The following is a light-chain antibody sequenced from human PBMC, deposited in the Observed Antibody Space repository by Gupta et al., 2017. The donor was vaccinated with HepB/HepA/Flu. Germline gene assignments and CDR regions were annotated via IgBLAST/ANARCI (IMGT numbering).Light chain of an antibody. J-gene: IGLJ3*02. Sequence: QSVLTQPPSVSEAPRQRVTISCSGSRSNIGANTVNWYQQLPGKAPKLLIYYDDLLPSGVSDRFSGSKSGTAASLAIRGLQSEDEADYDCAAWDDSLNVLVFGGGTKLTVL. CDR2: YDD. CDR3: AAWDDSLNVLV. CDR1: RSNIGANT. V-gene: IGLV1-36*01.